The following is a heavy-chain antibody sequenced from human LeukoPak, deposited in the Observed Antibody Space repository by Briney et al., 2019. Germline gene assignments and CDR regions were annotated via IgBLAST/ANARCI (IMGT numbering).Heavy chain of an antibody. V-gene: IGHV3-48*03. D-gene: IGHD3-10*02. Sequence: GGSLRLSCAASGFSFSSYEMNWVRLAPGKGLEWVSYISSSGSTIYYADSVKGRFTISRDNAKNSLYLQMNSLRAEDTAVYYCAELGITMIGGVWGKGTTVTISS. CDR3: AELGITMIGGV. CDR2: ISSSGSTI. CDR1: GFSFSSYE. J-gene: IGHJ6*04.